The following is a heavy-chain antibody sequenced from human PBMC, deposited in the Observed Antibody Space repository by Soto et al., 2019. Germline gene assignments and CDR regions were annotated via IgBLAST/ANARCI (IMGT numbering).Heavy chain of an antibody. Sequence: QVQLVQSGAEVKKPGSSVKVSCKASGGTFSSYTISWVRQAPGQGLEWMGRIIPILGIANYAQKFQGRVTITADKSTSTAYMELSSLRSEDTAVYYCARGGPVGYCSGGSCYWFDPWGQGTLVTVSS. V-gene: IGHV1-69*02. CDR2: IIPILGIA. CDR3: ARGGPVGYCSGGSCYWFDP. CDR1: GGTFSSYT. D-gene: IGHD2-15*01. J-gene: IGHJ5*02.